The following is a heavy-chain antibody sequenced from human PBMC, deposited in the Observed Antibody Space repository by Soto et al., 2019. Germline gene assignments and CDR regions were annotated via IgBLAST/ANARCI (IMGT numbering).Heavy chain of an antibody. CDR1: GGSISSGGYY. CDR2: IYYSGST. V-gene: IGHV4-31*03. D-gene: IGHD3-16*01. Sequence: PSETLSLTCTVSGGSISSGGYYWSWIRQHPGKGLEWIGYIYYSGSTYYNPSLKSRVTISVDTSKNQFSLKLSSVTAADTAVYYCARSLSPDYYYYMDVWGKGTTVTVSS. J-gene: IGHJ6*03. CDR3: ARSLSPDYYYYMDV.